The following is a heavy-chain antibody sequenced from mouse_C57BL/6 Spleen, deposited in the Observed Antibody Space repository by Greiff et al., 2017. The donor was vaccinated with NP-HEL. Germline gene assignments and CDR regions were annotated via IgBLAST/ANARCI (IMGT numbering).Heavy chain of an antibody. D-gene: IGHD1-1*01. Sequence: VQLQQSGPELVKPGDSVKISCKASGYSFTGYFMNWVMQSHGKSLEWIGRINPYNGDTFYNQKFKGKATLTVDKSSSTAHMELRSLTSEDSAVYYSARGGLYYGSSYAWYFDVWGTGTTVTVAS. V-gene: IGHV1-20*01. CDR3: ARGGLYYGSSYAWYFDV. CDR1: GYSFTGYF. J-gene: IGHJ1*03. CDR2: INPYNGDT.